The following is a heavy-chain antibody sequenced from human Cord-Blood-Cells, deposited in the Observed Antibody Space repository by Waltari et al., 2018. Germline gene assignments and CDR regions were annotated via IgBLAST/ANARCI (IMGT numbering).Heavy chain of an antibody. J-gene: IGHJ6*02. D-gene: IGHD6-13*01. CDR2: IIPIFGTA. Sequence: QVQLVQSGAEVKKPGSSVKVSCKASGGTFSSYAISWVRQAPGQGLEWMGGIIPIFGTANDAQKFQGRVTITADKSTSTAYMELSSLRSEDTAVYYCARDRGLSSSWLRHSDYYYGMDVWGQGTTVTVSS. V-gene: IGHV1-69*06. CDR3: ARDRGLSSSWLRHSDYYYGMDV. CDR1: GGTFSSYA.